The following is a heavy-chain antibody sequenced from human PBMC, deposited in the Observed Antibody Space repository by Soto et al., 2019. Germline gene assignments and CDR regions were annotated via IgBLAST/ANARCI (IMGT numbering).Heavy chain of an antibody. CDR2: ISSSSSYI. Sequence: GESLKISCAASGFTFSSYSMNWVRQAPGKGLEWVSSISSSSSYIYYADSVKGRFTISRDNAKNSLYLQMNSLRAEDTAVYYCAREGYCSGGSCYFDYWGQGTLVTVSS. CDR1: GFTFSSYS. J-gene: IGHJ4*02. D-gene: IGHD2-15*01. V-gene: IGHV3-21*01. CDR3: AREGYCSGGSCYFDY.